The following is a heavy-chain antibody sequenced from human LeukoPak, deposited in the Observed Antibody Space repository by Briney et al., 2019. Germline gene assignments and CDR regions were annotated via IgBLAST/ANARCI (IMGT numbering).Heavy chain of an antibody. J-gene: IGHJ4*02. V-gene: IGHV4-34*01. D-gene: IGHD6-19*01. CDR1: GGSFSGYY. Sequence: PSETLSLTCAVYGGSFSGYYWSWIRQPPGKGLEWIGEINHSGSTNYNPSLKSRVTISVDTSKNQFSLKLSSVTAADTAVYYCARVGYSSGWYPDYWGQGTLVTVSS. CDR3: ARVGYSSGWYPDY. CDR2: INHSGST.